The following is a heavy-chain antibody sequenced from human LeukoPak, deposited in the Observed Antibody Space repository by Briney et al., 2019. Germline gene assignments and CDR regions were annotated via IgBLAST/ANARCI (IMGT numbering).Heavy chain of an antibody. Sequence: KASETLSLTCTVSGDSISGSYWTWVRQPPGQGLEWIGQIHYSGRADYSPSLKRRITISVDTSKNQMSLTLTSVTAADTAIYYCVKFGVDYDMGVWGQGTTVTVSS. CDR3: VKFGVDYDMGV. CDR1: GDSISGSY. CDR2: IHYSGRA. D-gene: IGHD3-16*01. J-gene: IGHJ6*02. V-gene: IGHV4-59*01.